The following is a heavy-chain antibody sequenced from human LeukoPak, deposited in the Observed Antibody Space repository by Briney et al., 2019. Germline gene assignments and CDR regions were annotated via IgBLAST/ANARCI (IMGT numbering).Heavy chain of an antibody. Sequence: GGSLRLSCAGSGFTFSNYALIWVRQAPGEGLEWVSSISGSGGSTCYADSVKGRFTISRDNAKNSLYLQMNSLRAEDTAVYYCARGLAVDYWGQGTLVTVSS. CDR2: ISGSGGST. J-gene: IGHJ4*02. CDR3: ARGLAVDY. CDR1: GFTFSNYA. V-gene: IGHV3-23*01.